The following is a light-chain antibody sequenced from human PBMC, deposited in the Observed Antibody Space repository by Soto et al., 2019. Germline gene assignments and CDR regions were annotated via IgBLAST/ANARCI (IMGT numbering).Light chain of an antibody. J-gene: IGLJ2*01. Sequence: QSVLPQPPSVSGAPGQRVTISCTGSSSNIGAGYDVHWYQQLPGTAPKLLIYGNSNRPSGVPDRFSGSKSGTSASLAITGLQAEDEADYYCQSYDSSLSAVVFGGGTKVPVL. CDR3: QSYDSSLSAVV. V-gene: IGLV1-40*01. CDR2: GNS. CDR1: SSNIGAGYD.